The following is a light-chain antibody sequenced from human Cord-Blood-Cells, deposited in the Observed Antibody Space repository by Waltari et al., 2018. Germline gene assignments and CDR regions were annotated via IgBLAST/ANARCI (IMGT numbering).Light chain of an antibody. CDR1: STDVGGYNY. J-gene: IGLJ3*02. Sequence: QSALRQPASVSGSPGQSITISCTGTSTDVGGYNYVPWYQQHPGKAPKLMIYDVSNRPSGVSNRFAGSKSGNTASLTISGLQAEDEADYYCSSYTSSSTWVFGGGTKLTVL. CDR2: DVS. V-gene: IGLV2-14*01. CDR3: SSYTSSSTWV.